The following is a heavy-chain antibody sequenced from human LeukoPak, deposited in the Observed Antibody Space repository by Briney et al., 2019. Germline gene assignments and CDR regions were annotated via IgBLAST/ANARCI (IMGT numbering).Heavy chain of an antibody. Sequence: SETLSLTCAVSGYSISSGYYWGWIRQPPGKGLEWIGSIYHSGSTYYNPSLKSRVTISVDTSKNQFSLKLSSVTAADTAVYDCALITAAVDYWGQGTLVTGSS. D-gene: IGHD6-25*01. CDR1: GYSISSGYY. J-gene: IGHJ4*02. CDR3: ALITAAVDY. V-gene: IGHV4-38-2*01. CDR2: IYHSGST.